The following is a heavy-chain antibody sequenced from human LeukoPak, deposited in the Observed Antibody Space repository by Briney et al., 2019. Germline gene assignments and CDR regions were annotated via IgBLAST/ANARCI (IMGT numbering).Heavy chain of an antibody. J-gene: IGHJ4*02. CDR3: TTDRPDY. CDR1: GFTFSNTW. Sequence: SGGSLRLSCAASGFTFSNTWMSWVRQAPGKGLEWVGRIKSKPDGGTTDYAAPVKGRLTISRDDSKNTLYLQMNSLKTEDTAVYYCTTDRPDYWGRGTLVTVSS. CDR2: IKSKPDGGTT. V-gene: IGHV3-15*01.